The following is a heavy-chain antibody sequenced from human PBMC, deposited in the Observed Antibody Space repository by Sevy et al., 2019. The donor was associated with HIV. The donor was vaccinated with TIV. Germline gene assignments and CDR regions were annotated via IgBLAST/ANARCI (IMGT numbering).Heavy chain of an antibody. CDR1: GFPFSSFA. V-gene: IGHV3-23*01. CDR2: INGDGGSA. J-gene: IGHJ4*02. D-gene: IGHD1-26*01. Sequence: GGSLRLSCAASGFPFSSFAMSWVHHIPGKGLEWVSTINGDGGSAYYADSVKGRFTLSRDNSNNTVFLQMNRLRDEDTAVYYCARPTPRIAPSSAAFFDYWGQGTLVTVSS. CDR3: ARPTPRIAPSSAAFFDY.